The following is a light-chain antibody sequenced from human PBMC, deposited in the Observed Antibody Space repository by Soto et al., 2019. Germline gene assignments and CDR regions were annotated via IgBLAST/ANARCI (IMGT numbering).Light chain of an antibody. Sequence: QSALTQPASVSGSPGQSITISCTGTSSDVGAYDLVSWYQHHPGKVPKLMIYEVSNRPSGVSNRFSGSKSGNTASLTISGLQAEDEADYYCSSYTSSSTLYVFGTGTKLTVL. CDR2: EVS. CDR3: SSYTSSSTLYV. J-gene: IGLJ1*01. V-gene: IGLV2-14*02. CDR1: SSDVGAYDL.